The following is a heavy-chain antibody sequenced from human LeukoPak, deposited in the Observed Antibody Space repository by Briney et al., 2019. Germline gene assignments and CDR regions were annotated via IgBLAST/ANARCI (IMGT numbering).Heavy chain of an antibody. CDR1: GYTFTSYG. CDR3: ARDCIYYGSGSYCSRFDY. CDR2: IIPIFGTA. D-gene: IGHD3-10*01. Sequence: SVKVSCKASGYTFTSYGISWVRQAPGQGLEWMGGIIPIFGTANYAQKFQGRVTITADESTSTAYVELSSLRSEDTAVYYCARDCIYYGSGSYCSRFDYWGQGTLVTVSS. J-gene: IGHJ4*02. V-gene: IGHV1-69*13.